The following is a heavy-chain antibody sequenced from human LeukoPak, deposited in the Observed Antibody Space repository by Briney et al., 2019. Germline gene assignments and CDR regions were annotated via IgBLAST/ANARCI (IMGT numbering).Heavy chain of an antibody. CDR2: MNPNSGNT. Sequence: ASVKVSCKASGYTFTSYDINWVRQATGQGLEWRGWMNPNSGNTGYAQKFQGRGTMTRNTDISTDYMELSRLRSDDTAMYYCAKAGLGYSSSWDYYYYMDVWGKGTTVTVSS. J-gene: IGHJ6*03. CDR3: AKAGLGYSSSWDYYYYMDV. V-gene: IGHV1-8*01. CDR1: GYTFTSYD. D-gene: IGHD6-13*01.